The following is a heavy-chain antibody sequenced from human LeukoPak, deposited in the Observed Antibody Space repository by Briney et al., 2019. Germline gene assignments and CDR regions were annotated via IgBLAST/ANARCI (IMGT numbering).Heavy chain of an antibody. CDR3: ASGAARYSSSWKIYFDY. V-gene: IGHV1-69*04. D-gene: IGHD6-13*01. J-gene: IGHJ4*02. Sequence: GSSVKVSCKASGGTFSSYAISWVRQAPGQGLEWMGRIIPILGIANYAQKFQGRVMITADKSTSTAYMELSSLRSEDTAVYYCASGAARYSSSWKIYFDYWGQGTLVTVSS. CDR2: IIPILGIA. CDR1: GGTFSSYA.